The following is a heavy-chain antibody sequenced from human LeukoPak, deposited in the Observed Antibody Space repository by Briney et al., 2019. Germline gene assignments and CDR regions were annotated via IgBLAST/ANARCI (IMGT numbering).Heavy chain of an antibody. CDR3: ARAPGYSSGWYGARGTSRYFDY. CDR2: INHSGST. CDR1: GGSFSGYY. D-gene: IGHD6-19*01. Sequence: SETLSLTCAVYGGSFSGYYWSWIRQPPGKGVEWIGEINHSGSTNYNPSLKSRVTISVDTSKNQFSLKLSSVTAADTAVYYCARAPGYSSGWYGARGTSRYFDYWGQGTLVTVSS. V-gene: IGHV4-34*01. J-gene: IGHJ4*02.